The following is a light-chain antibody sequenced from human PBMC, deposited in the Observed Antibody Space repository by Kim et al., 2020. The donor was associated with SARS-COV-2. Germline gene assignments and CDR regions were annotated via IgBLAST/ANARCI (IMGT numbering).Light chain of an antibody. Sequence: GQSITLSCAGTGRAVGAYDYVSWYQQHPGKAPKLMVYDVSNRRSGVSKRFSGSTSANTASLTISGLQAEDEADYYCSSYTSANTVIFGGGTQLTVL. CDR2: DVS. V-gene: IGLV2-14*03. J-gene: IGLJ2*01. CDR3: SSYTSANTVI. CDR1: GRAVGAYDY.